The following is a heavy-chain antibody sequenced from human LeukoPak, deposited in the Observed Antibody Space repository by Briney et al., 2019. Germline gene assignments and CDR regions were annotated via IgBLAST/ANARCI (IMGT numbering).Heavy chain of an antibody. J-gene: IGHJ4*02. Sequence: GGSLRLSCAASGFTFSNYAMSWVRRAPGKGLEWVSAISGSGGSTYYADSVKGRFTISRDNSKNTLYLQMNSLRAEDTAVYYCAKDHGRGEGFDYWGQGTLVTVSS. V-gene: IGHV3-23*01. D-gene: IGHD4-17*01. CDR1: GFTFSNYA. CDR3: AKDHGRGEGFDY. CDR2: ISGSGGST.